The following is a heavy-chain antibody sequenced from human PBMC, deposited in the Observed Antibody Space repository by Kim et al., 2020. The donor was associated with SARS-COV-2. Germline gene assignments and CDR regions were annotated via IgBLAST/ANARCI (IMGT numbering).Heavy chain of an antibody. J-gene: IGHJ6*02. D-gene: IGHD3-10*01. V-gene: IGHV3-7*03. CDR1: GFTFSSYW. CDR2: IKQDGSEK. CDR3: ARQSPYYYGSGSYYKPIAYYYYGMDV. Sequence: GGSLRLSCAASGFTFSSYWMSWVRQALGKGLEWVANIKQDGSEKYYVDSVKGRFTISRDNAKNSLYLQMNSLRAEDTAVYYCARQSPYYYGSGSYYKPIAYYYYGMDVWGQGTTVTVSS.